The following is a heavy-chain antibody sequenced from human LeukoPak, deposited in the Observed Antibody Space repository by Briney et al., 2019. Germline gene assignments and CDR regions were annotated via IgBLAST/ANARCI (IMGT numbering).Heavy chain of an antibody. D-gene: IGHD3-9*01. V-gene: IGHV3-23*01. J-gene: IGHJ4*02. CDR1: GFIFSNYA. CDR3: TKWGDDDIFTGYYDADY. Sequence: PGASLRLSCAASGFIFSNYAMSWVRQAPGKGLEWVSAISGRGGGTYYADSVKGRFTVSRDDPKNTLYLQMNNLRVEDTAVYYCTKWGDDDIFTGYYDADYWGQGTLVTVSS. CDR2: ISGRGGGT.